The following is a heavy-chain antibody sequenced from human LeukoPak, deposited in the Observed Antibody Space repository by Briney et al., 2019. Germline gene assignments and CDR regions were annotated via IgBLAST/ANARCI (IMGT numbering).Heavy chain of an antibody. CDR1: GGSISSGSYY. V-gene: IGHV4-61*02. D-gene: IGHD6-13*01. J-gene: IGHJ4*02. CDR2: IYTSGST. Sequence: SETLSLTCTVSGGSISSGSYYWSWIRQPAGKGLEWIGRIYTSGSTNYNPSLKSRVTMSVDTSKNQFSLKLSSVTAADTAVYYCARKENSSSWSEFDYWGQGTLVTVSS. CDR3: ARKENSSSWSEFDY.